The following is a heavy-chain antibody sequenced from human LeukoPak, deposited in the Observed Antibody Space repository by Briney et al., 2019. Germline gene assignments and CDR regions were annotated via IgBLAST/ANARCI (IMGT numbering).Heavy chain of an antibody. Sequence: GRSLRLSCAASEFTFSSYAMHWVRQAPGKGLEWVANIKQDGSEKYYVDSVKGRFTISRDNAKNSLYLQMNSLRAEDTAVYYCARDSSMVRGVRGYYYYGMDVWGQGTTVTVSS. CDR2: IKQDGSEK. CDR3: ARDSSMVRGVRGYYYYGMDV. V-gene: IGHV3-7*01. J-gene: IGHJ6*02. D-gene: IGHD3-10*01. CDR1: EFTFSSYA.